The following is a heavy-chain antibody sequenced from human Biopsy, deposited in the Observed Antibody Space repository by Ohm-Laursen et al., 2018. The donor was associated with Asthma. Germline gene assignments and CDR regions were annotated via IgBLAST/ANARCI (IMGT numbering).Heavy chain of an antibody. CDR1: YGSITSGGYY. CDR2: IYYSGST. Sequence: SQTLSLTCPVSYGSITSGGYYWTWIRQHPGKGLEWIGFIYYSGSTYYNPSLKSRVSISIDTSKNQFSLKLSYVTAADTAVYYCARAQDYYDSRGYYRSFDYWGQGTLVTVSS. J-gene: IGHJ4*02. D-gene: IGHD3-22*01. V-gene: IGHV4-31*03. CDR3: ARAQDYYDSRGYYRSFDY.